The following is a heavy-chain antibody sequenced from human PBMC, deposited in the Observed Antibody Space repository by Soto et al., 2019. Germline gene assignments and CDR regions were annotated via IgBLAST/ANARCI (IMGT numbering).Heavy chain of an antibody. CDR3: AKDSSLYYFDY. D-gene: IGHD6-13*01. CDR2: IHPGDSDT. J-gene: IGHJ4*02. CDR1: GYTFTNYW. V-gene: IGHV5-51*01. Sequence: GESLKISCKGSGYTFTNYWIGWVRQMPGKGLQWMGIIHPGDSDTRYSPSSQGQVTISVDKSINTAYLQWSSLKASDTAMYYCAKDSSLYYFDYWGQGTQVTVSS.